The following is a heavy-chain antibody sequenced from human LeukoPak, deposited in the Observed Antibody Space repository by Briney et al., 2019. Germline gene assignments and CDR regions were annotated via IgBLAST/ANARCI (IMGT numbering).Heavy chain of an antibody. CDR3: ARDWYEDY. J-gene: IGHJ4*02. D-gene: IGHD6-13*01. Sequence: GGSLRLSCAASGFIFSSYAMTWVRQAPGKGLEWVSAISSSVGSTYYADSVKGRFTISRDNSKNTLYLQMNSLRAEDMAVYYCARDWYEDYWGQGTLVTVSS. V-gene: IGHV3-23*01. CDR2: ISSSVGST. CDR1: GFIFSSYA.